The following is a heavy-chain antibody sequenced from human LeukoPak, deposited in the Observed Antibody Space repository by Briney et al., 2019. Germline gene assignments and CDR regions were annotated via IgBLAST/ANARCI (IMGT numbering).Heavy chain of an antibody. J-gene: IGHJ3*02. CDR2: IYTSGST. CDR3: ARRMGIEYAFDI. Sequence: SETLSLTCTVSGGSISSYYWSWIRQPPGKGLEWIGYIYTSGSTNYNPSLKSRVTISVDTSKNQFSLKLSSVTAADTAVYYCARRMGIEYAFDIWGQGTMVTVSS. D-gene: IGHD2-2*03. CDR1: GGSISSYY. V-gene: IGHV4-59*01.